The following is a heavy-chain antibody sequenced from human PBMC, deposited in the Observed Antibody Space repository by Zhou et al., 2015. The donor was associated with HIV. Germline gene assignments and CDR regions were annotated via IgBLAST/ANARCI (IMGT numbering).Heavy chain of an antibody. D-gene: IGHD4-17*01. CDR3: ARVGRGDCRSVRSVRGPGFTPWVPTGTRWFD. Sequence: QVQLVQSGAEVKKPGSSVKVSCKASGGTFSSYAISWVRQAPGQGLEWMGGIIPIFGTANYAQKFQGRVTITADESTSTAYMELSSLRSEDTAVYYCARVGRGDCRSVRSVRGPGFTPWVPTGTRWFD. CDR1: GGTFSSYA. V-gene: IGHV1-69*01. J-gene: IGHJ5*02. CDR2: IIPIFGTA.